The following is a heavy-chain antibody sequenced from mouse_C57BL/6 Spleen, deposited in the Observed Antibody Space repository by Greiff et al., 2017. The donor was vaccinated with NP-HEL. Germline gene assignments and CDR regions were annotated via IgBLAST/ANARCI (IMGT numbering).Heavy chain of an antibody. CDR1: GFTFSSYA. J-gene: IGHJ1*03. D-gene: IGHD1-1*01. CDR3: TRGHYYGSSYWYFDV. Sequence: EVQGVESGEGLVKPGGSLKLSCAASGFTFSSYAMSWVRQTPEKRLEWVAYISSGGDYIYYADTVKGRFTISRDNARNNLYLQMSSLNSEDTAMYYCTRGHYYGSSYWYFDVWGTGTTVTVSS. CDR2: ISSGGDYI. V-gene: IGHV5-9-1*02.